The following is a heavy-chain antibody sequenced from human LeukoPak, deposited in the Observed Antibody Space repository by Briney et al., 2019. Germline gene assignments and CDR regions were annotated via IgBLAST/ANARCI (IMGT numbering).Heavy chain of an antibody. CDR3: AKRMAVPGTPFDY. CDR1: GFTFSNLA. V-gene: IGHV3-23*01. Sequence: GGSLRLSCVASGFTFSNLAMGWVRQAPGKGLEWVSVISDSGGTTYYADSVKGRFTISRDNSRNTLYLQMNSLRVEDTAVYYCAKRMAVPGTPFDYWGQGTLVTVSS. CDR2: ISDSGGTT. D-gene: IGHD6-19*01. J-gene: IGHJ4*02.